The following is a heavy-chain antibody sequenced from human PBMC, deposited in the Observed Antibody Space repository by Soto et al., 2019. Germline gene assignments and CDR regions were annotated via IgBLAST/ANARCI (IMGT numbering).Heavy chain of an antibody. D-gene: IGHD2-15*01. CDR1: GGTFNNYA. CDR3: ARGLRTGNYGMDV. CDR2: IIPMFETV. V-gene: IGHV1-69*01. J-gene: IGHJ6*02. Sequence: QEQLLQSGAEVRKPGSSVKVSCKASGGTFNNYAVSWVRQAPGQGLEWMGGIIPMFETVNYAQGFQGRLTIAAGASTSTAYVELTSLTSADTAIYFCARGLRTGNYGMDVWGQGTTVTVSS.